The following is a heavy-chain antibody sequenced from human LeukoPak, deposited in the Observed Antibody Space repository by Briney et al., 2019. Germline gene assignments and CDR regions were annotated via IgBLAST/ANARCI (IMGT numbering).Heavy chain of an antibody. V-gene: IGHV1-2*04. CDR2: IIPNTGGT. D-gene: IGHD2/OR15-2a*01. CDR1: GYTFTDYY. J-gene: IGHJ2*01. CDR3: ARGSPSYAQWHFDL. Sequence: GASVKVSCRASGYTFTDYYLHWVRQAPGQGLERMGWIIPNTGGTNYAQKFQDWVTMSSDTSISTAYMELSSLRSDDTAVYYCARGSPSYAQWHFDLWGRGTLVTVSS.